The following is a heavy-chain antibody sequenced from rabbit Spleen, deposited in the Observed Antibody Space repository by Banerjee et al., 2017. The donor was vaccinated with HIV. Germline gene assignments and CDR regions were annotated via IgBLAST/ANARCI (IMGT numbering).Heavy chain of an antibody. D-gene: IGHD8-1*01. CDR2: ITGSSSDFT. CDR1: GFSFSSNDS. CDR3: ARDTGSSFSSYGMDL. V-gene: IGHV1S40*01. J-gene: IGHJ6*01. Sequence: QSLEESGGDLVKPGASLTLTCTASGFSFSSNDSMCWVRQAPGKGLEWISCITGSSSDFTYSATWAKGLFTISKTASTTVTLQMTSLTVADTATYFCARDTGSSFSSYGMDLWGPGTLVTVS.